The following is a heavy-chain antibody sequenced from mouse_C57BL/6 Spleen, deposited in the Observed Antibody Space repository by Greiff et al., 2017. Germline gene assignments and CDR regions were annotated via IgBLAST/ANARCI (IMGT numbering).Heavy chain of an antibody. Sequence: QVQLQQPGAELVKPGASVKLSCKASGYTFTSYWMHWVKQRPGQGLEWIGMIHPNSGSTNYNEKFKSKDTLTVDKSSSTAYMQLSSLTSEDSAVYYCARGGYYAMDYWGQGTSVTVSS. V-gene: IGHV1-64*01. CDR1: GYTFTSYW. CDR3: ARGGYYAMDY. J-gene: IGHJ4*01. CDR2: IHPNSGST.